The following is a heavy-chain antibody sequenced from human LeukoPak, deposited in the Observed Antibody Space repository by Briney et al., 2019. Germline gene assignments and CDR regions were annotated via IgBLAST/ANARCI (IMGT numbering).Heavy chain of an antibody. D-gene: IGHD3-10*01. CDR2: VYYTGST. CDR3: ARVDSTEGSGSYYPSLGFDY. J-gene: IGHJ4*02. Sequence: PSETLSLTCPVSGGSIRNYYYLTWIRQPPGKGLEWIGYVYYTGSTNFNPSLKSRVTMSLDTSRNQFSLKLTSLTAADTAVYYCARVDSTEGSGSYYPSLGFDYWGQGTLVTVSS. CDR1: GGSIRNYY. V-gene: IGHV4-59*01.